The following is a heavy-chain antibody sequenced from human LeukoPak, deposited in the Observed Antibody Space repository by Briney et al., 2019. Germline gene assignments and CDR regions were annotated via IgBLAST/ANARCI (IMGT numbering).Heavy chain of an antibody. Sequence: ASVKVSCKASGYTFTSYDINWVRQATGQGLEWMGWMNPNSGNTGYAQKFQGRVTMTRNISISTAYMELSSLRSEDTAVYYCTYIAAAGTRYFDYWGQGTLVTVSS. CDR1: GYTFTSYD. V-gene: IGHV1-8*01. D-gene: IGHD6-13*01. CDR3: TYIAAAGTRYFDY. CDR2: MNPNSGNT. J-gene: IGHJ4*02.